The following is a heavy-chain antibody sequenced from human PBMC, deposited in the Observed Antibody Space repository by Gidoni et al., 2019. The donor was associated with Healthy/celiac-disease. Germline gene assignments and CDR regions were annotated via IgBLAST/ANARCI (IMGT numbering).Heavy chain of an antibody. V-gene: IGHV3-20*04. CDR1: GFTFDDYG. CDR2: INWNGGST. CDR3: ARPYGSGLGDAFDI. D-gene: IGHD3-10*01. Sequence: EVQLVESGGGVVRPGGSLRLSCAASGFTFDDYGMSWVRQAPGKGLGWVSGINWNGGSTGYADFVKGRFTISRDNAKNSLYLQMNSLRAEDTALYYCARPYGSGLGDAFDIWGQGTMVTVSS. J-gene: IGHJ3*02.